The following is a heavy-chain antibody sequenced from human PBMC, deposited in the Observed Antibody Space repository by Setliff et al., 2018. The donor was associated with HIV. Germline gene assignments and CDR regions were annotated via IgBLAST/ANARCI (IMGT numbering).Heavy chain of an antibody. CDR3: ARDFRIGWAVQDYMDV. CDR1: GGSFSGYY. CDR2: INHTGST. J-gene: IGHJ6*03. V-gene: IGHV4-34*01. D-gene: IGHD1-26*01. Sequence: PSETLSLTCAVYGGSFSGYYWSWIRQPPGKGLEWIGEINHTGSTNYNPSLKSRVTISRDTYKNQFSLKLTSVTAADTAVYYCARDFRIGWAVQDYMDVWGKGTTVTVSS.